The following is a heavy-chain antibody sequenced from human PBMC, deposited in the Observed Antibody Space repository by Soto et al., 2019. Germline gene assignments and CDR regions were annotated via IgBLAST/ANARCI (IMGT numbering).Heavy chain of an antibody. CDR2: ISGSGSSI. Sequence: VPLLQSGGGLVQPGGSLRLSCAASGFPFNNYAMSWVRQAPGKGLEWLSTISGSGSSIYTADSVRGRFIISRDNSRNTLSLQLNGLRAEDTAIYYCAKYYMVTTSYYYYYGLDVWGQGTTVAVSS. V-gene: IGHV3-23*01. D-gene: IGHD2-21*02. CDR1: GFPFNNYA. J-gene: IGHJ6*02. CDR3: AKYYMVTTSYYYYYGLDV.